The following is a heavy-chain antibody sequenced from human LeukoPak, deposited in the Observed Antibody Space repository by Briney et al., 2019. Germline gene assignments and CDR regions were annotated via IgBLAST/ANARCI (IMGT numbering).Heavy chain of an antibody. J-gene: IGHJ3*02. D-gene: IGHD3-3*01. V-gene: IGHV1-69*04. CDR2: IIPILGIA. CDR3: ARFLRADYDFWSLGGGAFDI. CDR1: GGTFSSYA. Sequence: SVKVSCKASGGTFSSYAISWVRQAPGQGLEWMGRIIPILGIANYAQKFQGRVTITADKSTSTAYMELSSLRSEDTAVYYCARFLRADYDFWSLGGGAFDIWGQGTMVTVSS.